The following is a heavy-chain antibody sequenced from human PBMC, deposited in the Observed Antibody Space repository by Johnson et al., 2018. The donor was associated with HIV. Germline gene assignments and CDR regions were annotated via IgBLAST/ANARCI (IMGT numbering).Heavy chain of an antibody. Sequence: VQLVESGGGVVQPGRSLRLSCAASGFTLTNYPMHWVRQAPGKGLEWVSYIASSDSPIYYADSAKGRFTISRDNSKNTLYLQMNSLRPEDTSVYYCARDSGPSDFWSGYRLVVAFNIWGQGTMVTVSS. V-gene: IGHV3-48*01. J-gene: IGHJ3*02. CDR2: IASSDSPI. D-gene: IGHD3-3*01. CDR3: ARDSGPSDFWSGYRLVVAFNI. CDR1: GFTLTNYP.